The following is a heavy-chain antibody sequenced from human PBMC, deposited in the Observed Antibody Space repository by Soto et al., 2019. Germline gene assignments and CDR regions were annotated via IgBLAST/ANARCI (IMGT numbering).Heavy chain of an antibody. Sequence: PGGSLRLSCAASGFTFSSYAMHWVRQAPGKGLEWVAVISSDGSNKFYADSMKGRFTISRDNSKNTLYLQMNSLRVEDTAVYFCARVYQYYYDSSGYPWAFDIWGQGTMVTVSS. CDR1: GFTFSSYA. J-gene: IGHJ3*02. CDR3: ARVYQYYYDSSGYPWAFDI. D-gene: IGHD3-22*01. CDR2: ISSDGSNK. V-gene: IGHV3-30-3*01.